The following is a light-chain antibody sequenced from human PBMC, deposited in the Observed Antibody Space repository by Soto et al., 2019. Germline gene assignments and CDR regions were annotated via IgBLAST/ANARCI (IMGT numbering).Light chain of an antibody. V-gene: IGLV2-14*01. J-gene: IGLJ2*01. CDR2: DVS. CDR3: SSDTSSSTLVL. CDR1: SSDVGSSRY. Sequence: QSALTQPASVSGSPGQSITISCTGTSSDVGSSRYVSWYQQHPGKAPKLMIYDVSSRPSGVSSRFSGSKSGNTASLTISGLQAEDEADFYCSSDTSSSTLVLFGGGTQLTVL.